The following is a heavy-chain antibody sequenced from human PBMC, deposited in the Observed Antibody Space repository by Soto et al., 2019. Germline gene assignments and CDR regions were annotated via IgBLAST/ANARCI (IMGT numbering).Heavy chain of an antibody. CDR1: GGSFSCYY. V-gene: IGHV4-34*01. D-gene: IGHD6-19*01. Sequence: SETLSLTCAVYGGSFSCYYWSWIRQPPGKGLEWIGEINHSGSTNYNPSLKSRVTISVDTSKNQFSLKLSSVTAADTAVYYCARSRTQWLVSPRGDYYYGMDVWGQGTTVTVSS. CDR3: ARSRTQWLVSPRGDYYYGMDV. J-gene: IGHJ6*02. CDR2: INHSGST.